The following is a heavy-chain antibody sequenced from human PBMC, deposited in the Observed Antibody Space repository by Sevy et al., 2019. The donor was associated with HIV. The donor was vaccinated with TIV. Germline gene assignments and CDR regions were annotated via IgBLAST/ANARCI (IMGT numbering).Heavy chain of an antibody. V-gene: IGHV3-74*01. D-gene: IGHD3-3*01. CDR1: GFTFSSHW. J-gene: IGHJ6*04. Sequence: GGSLRLSCAVSGFTFSSHWMFWVRQAPGKGLVWVSHINSHGTITNYADSVKGSCAISRDNTKNTIYLQMNSLRAEDTAVYYCARWQRLQFLEWPSYGLDVGGKGTTVTVSS. CDR2: INSHGTIT. CDR3: ARWQRLQFLEWPSYGLDV.